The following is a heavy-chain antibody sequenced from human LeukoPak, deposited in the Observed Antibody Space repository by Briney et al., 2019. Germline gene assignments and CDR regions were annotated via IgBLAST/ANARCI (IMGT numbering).Heavy chain of an antibody. D-gene: IGHD1-26*01. J-gene: IGHJ4*02. V-gene: IGHV3-7*01. CDR3: ARRRGSYSLDY. CDR1: GFTFSSYW. Sequence: GGSLRLSCAASGFTFSSYWMSWVRQAPGKGLEWVANIKQDGSENYYADSVKGRFTISRDNAKISLYLQMNSLRAEDTAVYYCARRRGSYSLDYWGQGTLVTVSS. CDR2: IKQDGSEN.